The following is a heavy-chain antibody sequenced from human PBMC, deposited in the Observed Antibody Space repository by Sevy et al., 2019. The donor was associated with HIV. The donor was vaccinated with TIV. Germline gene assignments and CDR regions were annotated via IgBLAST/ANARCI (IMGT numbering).Heavy chain of an antibody. Sequence: QAGGSLRLSCAASGFTFSSYWMSWVRQAPGKGLEWVANIKQDGSEKYYVDSVKGRFTISRDNAKNSLYLQMNSLRAEDTAVYYCVRVDIVVVPAAATYYGMDVWGQGTTVTVSS. CDR3: VRVDIVVVPAAATYYGMDV. CDR1: GFTFSSYW. J-gene: IGHJ6*02. D-gene: IGHD2-2*03. V-gene: IGHV3-7*03. CDR2: IKQDGSEK.